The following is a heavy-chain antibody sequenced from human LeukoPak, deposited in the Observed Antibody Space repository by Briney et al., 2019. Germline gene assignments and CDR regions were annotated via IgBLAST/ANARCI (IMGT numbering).Heavy chain of an antibody. CDR2: IIPILGIA. J-gene: IGHJ6*02. D-gene: IGHD3-3*01. CDR1: GGTFSSYA. CDR3: ARGEPAFGVVTSGSPSNHPHHGMDV. Sequence: SVKVSCKASGGTFSSYAISWVRQAPGQGLEWMGRIIPILGIANYAQKFQGRVTITADKSTSTAYMELSSLRSEDTAVYYCARGEPAFGVVTSGSPSNHPHHGMDVWGQGTTVTVSS. V-gene: IGHV1-69*04.